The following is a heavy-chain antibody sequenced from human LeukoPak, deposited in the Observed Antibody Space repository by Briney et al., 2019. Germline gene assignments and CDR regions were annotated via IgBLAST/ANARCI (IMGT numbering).Heavy chain of an antibody. V-gene: IGHV3-33*01. CDR1: GFTFSGHA. D-gene: IGHD6-13*01. CDR2: ISYDGRNT. Sequence: PGRSLRLSCAVSGFTFSGHAMHWVRQAPGKGLEWVAIISYDGRNTYYADSVKGRFTISRANSKNTLYLQMNSPRAEDAAVYYCARGSTSSWSYLDYWGQGTLVTVSS. CDR3: ARGSTSSWSYLDY. J-gene: IGHJ4*02.